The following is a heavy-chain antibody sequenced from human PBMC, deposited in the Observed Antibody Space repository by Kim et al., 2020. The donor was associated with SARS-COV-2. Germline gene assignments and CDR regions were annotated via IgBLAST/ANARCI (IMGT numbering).Heavy chain of an antibody. CDR3: ARDSRWTLDY. V-gene: IGHV3-30*04. J-gene: IGHJ4*02. D-gene: IGHD3-3*01. CDR1: GFTFSSYA. CDR2: ISYDGSNK. Sequence: GGSLRLSCAASGFTFSSYAMHWVRQAPGKGLEWVAVISYDGSNKYYADSVKGRFTISRDNSKNTLYLQMNSLRAEDTAVYYCARDSRWTLDYWGQGTLVTVSS.